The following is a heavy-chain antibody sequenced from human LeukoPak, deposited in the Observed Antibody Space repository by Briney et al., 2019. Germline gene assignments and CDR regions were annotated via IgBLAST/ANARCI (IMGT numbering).Heavy chain of an antibody. Sequence: GGSLRLSCAASGFTFSSYAMSWVRQAPGKGVEGVSAISGSGGSTYYADSVKGRFTISRDNSKNTLYLQMNSLRAEDTAVYYCAKNYGGWTFDPWGQGTLVTVSS. V-gene: IGHV3-23*01. J-gene: IGHJ5*02. CDR3: AKNYGGWTFDP. CDR1: GFTFSSYA. CDR2: ISGSGGST. D-gene: IGHD4-23*01.